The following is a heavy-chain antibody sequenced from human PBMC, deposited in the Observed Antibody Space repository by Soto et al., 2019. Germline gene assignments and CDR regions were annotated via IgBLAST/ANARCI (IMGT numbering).Heavy chain of an antibody. Sequence: ASVKGSCKASGYTLTSYAIGWVRQAPGQGLEWMGIINPSGGSTSYAQKFQGRVTMTRDTSTSTVYMELSSLRSEDTAVYYCARDQGYSGYEAIDYWGQGTLVTVSS. CDR2: INPSGGST. CDR3: ARDQGYSGYEAIDY. D-gene: IGHD5-12*01. CDR1: GYTLTSYA. J-gene: IGHJ4*02. V-gene: IGHV1-46*03.